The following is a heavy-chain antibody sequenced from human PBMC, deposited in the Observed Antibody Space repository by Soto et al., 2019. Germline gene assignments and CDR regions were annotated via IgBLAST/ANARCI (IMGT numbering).Heavy chain of an antibody. V-gene: IGHV3-30*18. J-gene: IGHJ4*02. Sequence: QVEFMQSGGGVVQPGRSLRLSCATSGITFSRYAMHWVRQAPGKRMEWVAVVFFDGNNKYYGDSVKGRFTVSRDNSKNSAYLQMYGLRPEDSGVYYCTKGGTVPFDYWGQGSLVSGSS. CDR2: VFFDGNNK. D-gene: IGHD3-16*01. CDR1: GITFSRYA. CDR3: TKGGTVPFDY.